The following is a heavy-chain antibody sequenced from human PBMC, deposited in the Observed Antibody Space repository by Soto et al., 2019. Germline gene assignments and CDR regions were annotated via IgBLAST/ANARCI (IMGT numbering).Heavy chain of an antibody. CDR1: GGTFSSYA. CDR3: ARRDGYYDSSGYSSYYGMDV. CDR2: IIPIFGTA. Sequence: QVQLVQSGAEVKKPGSSVKVSCKASGGTFSSYAISWVRQAPGQGLEWMGGIIPIFGTANYAQKFQGRVTITADDSTSTAYMELSSLRSEDTAVYYCARRDGYYDSSGYSSYYGMDVWGRGTTVTVSS. V-gene: IGHV1-69*01. J-gene: IGHJ6*02. D-gene: IGHD3-22*01.